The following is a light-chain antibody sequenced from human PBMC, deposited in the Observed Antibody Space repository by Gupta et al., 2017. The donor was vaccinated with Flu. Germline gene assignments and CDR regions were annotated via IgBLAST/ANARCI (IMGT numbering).Light chain of an antibody. CDR1: NSDIGAYIY. CDR3: TSYAANNKWV. V-gene: IGLV2-14*01. CDR2: EVG. J-gene: IGLJ3*02. Sequence: QSALTQPASVAGSPGQSITISCTGTNSDIGAYIYVSWYQQHPGKAPKLLVYEVGKRPSGVSDRFSGSKSGNTASLTISGLQAEDEAHYYCTSYAANNKWVFGGGTTLSVL.